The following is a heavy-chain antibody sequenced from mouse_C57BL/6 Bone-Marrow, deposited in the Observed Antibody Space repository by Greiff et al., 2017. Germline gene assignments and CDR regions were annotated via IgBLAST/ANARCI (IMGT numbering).Heavy chain of an antibody. D-gene: IGHD1-1*01. J-gene: IGHJ2*01. Sequence: VQLQQSGAELVRPGASVKLSCTASGFNIKDDYMHWVKQRPEQGLEWIGWIDPENGDTEYASKFQGTATITADTSSNTAYLQLSSLTSEDTAVYYCTTGATVVAPDYWGQGTTLTVSS. CDR3: TTGATVVAPDY. CDR1: GFNIKDDY. V-gene: IGHV14-4*01. CDR2: IDPENGDT.